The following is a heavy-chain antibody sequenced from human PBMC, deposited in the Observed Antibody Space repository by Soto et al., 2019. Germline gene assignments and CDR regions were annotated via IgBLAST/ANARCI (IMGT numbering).Heavy chain of an antibody. J-gene: IGHJ4*02. CDR2: ISATGGGT. CDR3: AKDRRAGGNSAFYFDF. Sequence: RGSLRLTFSASGFEFSNYAMSGVRQAPGKGLEWVSLISATGGGTYYADSVKGRFTISRDNSHNTLYLQVHSLTAEDTAVYYCAKDRRAGGNSAFYFDFWGQGAQVTVSS. CDR1: GFEFSNYA. D-gene: IGHD2-15*01. V-gene: IGHV3-23*01.